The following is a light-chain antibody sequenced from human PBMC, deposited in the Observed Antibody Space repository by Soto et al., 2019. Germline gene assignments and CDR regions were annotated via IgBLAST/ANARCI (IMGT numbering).Light chain of an antibody. Sequence: QSVLTQPPSVSGAPGPRVTISCAGSNSNIGADYDVHWYQQFPGTAPKLLIFSNNNRPSGVPDRFSGSKSGTSASLAITGLQAEDEADYYCQSYDSGLGGSVFGGGTKLTVL. J-gene: IGLJ3*02. CDR1: NSNIGADYD. V-gene: IGLV1-40*01. CDR2: SNN. CDR3: QSYDSGLGGSV.